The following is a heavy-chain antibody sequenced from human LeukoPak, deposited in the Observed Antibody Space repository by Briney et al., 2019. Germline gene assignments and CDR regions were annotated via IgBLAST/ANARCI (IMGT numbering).Heavy chain of an antibody. D-gene: IGHD1-26*01. V-gene: IGHV4-4*07. J-gene: IGHJ6*03. CDR3: ARMAANYYYYMDV. CDR2: IYTSGST. CDR1: GGSISSYY. Sequence: PSETLSLTCTVSGGSISSYYRSWIRQPAGKGLEWIGRIYTSGSTNYNPSLKSRVTMSVDTSKNQFSLKLSSVTSADTAVYYCARMAANYYYYMDVWGKGTTVTVSS.